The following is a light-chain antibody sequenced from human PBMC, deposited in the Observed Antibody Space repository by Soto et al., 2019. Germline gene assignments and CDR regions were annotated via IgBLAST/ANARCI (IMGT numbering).Light chain of an antibody. J-gene: IGKJ5*01. V-gene: IGKV3-20*01. Sequence: EVVLTQSPATLSLSPGERATLSCRASQSVSNSYLAWYQQRPGQAPRLLVYHASSRATGIPDRFRGSGSGTDFTLTISRLEPEDFAVYYCQQYGSSPPITFGQGTRLEIK. CDR3: QQYGSSPPIT. CDR2: HAS. CDR1: QSVSNSY.